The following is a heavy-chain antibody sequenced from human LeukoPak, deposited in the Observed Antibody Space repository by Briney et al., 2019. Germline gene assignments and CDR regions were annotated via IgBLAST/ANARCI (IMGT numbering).Heavy chain of an antibody. CDR1: GFTFRTYE. J-gene: IGHJ6*03. CDR2: ISTTGNTV. CDR3: ARDRPYPGDYYYYMDV. D-gene: IGHD7-27*01. Sequence: GGSLRLSCAASGFTFRTYEMDWVRQAPGKGLEWVSYISTTGNTVYYADSVKGRFTISRDNAKNLLYLQMNSLTAEDTAVYYCARDRPYPGDYYYYMDVWGKGTTVTVS. V-gene: IGHV3-48*03.